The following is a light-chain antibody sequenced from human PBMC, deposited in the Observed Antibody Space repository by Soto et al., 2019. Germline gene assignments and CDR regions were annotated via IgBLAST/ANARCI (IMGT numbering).Light chain of an antibody. Sequence: EIVMTQSPATLSASPGERATLSCRASQSVSGKLAWYQRKPGQAPRLLIYGAYTRATGVPARFSGGGSETEFTLTISGLQLEDFAVYYCQQYDNWPPWTFGRGTKVDIK. CDR1: QSVSGK. J-gene: IGKJ1*01. CDR2: GAY. V-gene: IGKV3-15*01. CDR3: QQYDNWPPWT.